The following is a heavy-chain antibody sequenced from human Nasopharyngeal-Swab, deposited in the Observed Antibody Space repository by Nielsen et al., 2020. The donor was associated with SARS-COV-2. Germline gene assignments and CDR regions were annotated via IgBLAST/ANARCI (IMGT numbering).Heavy chain of an antibody. CDR2: TRNKANSYTT. CDR1: GFTFSDHY. V-gene: IGHV3-72*01. J-gene: IGHJ4*02. CDR3: ARGGGYSSGWTPDY. D-gene: IGHD6-19*01. Sequence: GGSLRLSCAASGFTFSDHYMDWVRQAPGKGLEWVGRTRNKANSYTTEYAATVKGRFTISRDDSKKSLNLQMNSLKTEDTAVYYCARGGGYSSGWTPDYWGQGTLVTVSS.